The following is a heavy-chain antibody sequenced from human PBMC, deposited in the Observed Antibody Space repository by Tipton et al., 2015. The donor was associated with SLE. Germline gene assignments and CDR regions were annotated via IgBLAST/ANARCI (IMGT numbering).Heavy chain of an antibody. CDR2: ISGSGGST. CDR1: GFTFSSYS. Sequence: SLRLSCAASGFTFSSYSMNWVRQAPGKGLEWVSAISGSGGSTYYADSVKGRFTISRDNSKNTLYLQMNSLRAEDTAVYYCAKDGVPRGYFDYWGQGTLVTVSS. CDR3: AKDGVPRGYFDY. D-gene: IGHD3-10*01. J-gene: IGHJ4*02. V-gene: IGHV3-23*01.